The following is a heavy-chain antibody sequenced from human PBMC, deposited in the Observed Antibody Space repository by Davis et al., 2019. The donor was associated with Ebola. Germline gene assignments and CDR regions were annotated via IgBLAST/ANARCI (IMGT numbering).Heavy chain of an antibody. D-gene: IGHD6-13*01. J-gene: IGHJ4*02. Sequence: AASVKVSCKASGYTFTSYAMHWVRQAPGQRLEWMGWINAGNGNPKYSQKFQGRVTITRDTSASTAYMELSSLRSEDTAVYYCARVSSSWTFDYWGQGTLVTVSS. V-gene: IGHV1-3*01. CDR3: ARVSSSWTFDY. CDR1: GYTFTSYA. CDR2: INAGNGNP.